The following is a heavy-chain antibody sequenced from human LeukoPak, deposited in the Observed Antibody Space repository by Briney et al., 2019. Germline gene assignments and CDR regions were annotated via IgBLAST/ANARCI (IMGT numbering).Heavy chain of an antibody. CDR2: ISGSGGST. J-gene: IGHJ6*03. V-gene: IGHV3-23*01. D-gene: IGHD3-9*01. CDR3: ARSPTLDRYYYYYYMDV. CDR1: GFTFSSYA. Sequence: AGGSLRLSCAASGFTFSSYAMSWVRQAPGKGLEWVSAISGSGGSTYYADSVKGRFTISRDNSKNTLYLQMNSLRAEDTAVYYCARSPTLDRYYYYYYMDVWGKGTTVTVSS.